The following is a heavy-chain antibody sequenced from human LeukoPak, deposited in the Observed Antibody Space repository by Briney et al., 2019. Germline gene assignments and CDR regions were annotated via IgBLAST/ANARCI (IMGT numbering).Heavy chain of an antibody. Sequence: GESLKISCKGSGYSFTSYWIAWVRQMPGKGLEWMGIIYPGDSDTRYSPSFQGQVTISADKSISTAYLQWSSLKASDTAMYYCARGGDYYDSSGYHGGWGQGTLVTVSS. CDR3: ARGGDYYDSSGYHGG. J-gene: IGHJ4*02. V-gene: IGHV5-51*01. D-gene: IGHD3-22*01. CDR2: IYPGDSDT. CDR1: GYSFTSYW.